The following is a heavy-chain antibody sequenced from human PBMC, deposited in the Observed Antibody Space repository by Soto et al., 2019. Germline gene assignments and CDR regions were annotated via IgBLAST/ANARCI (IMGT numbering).Heavy chain of an antibody. CDR2: ISYDGSNK. CDR3: AQDRTAILAEVSWLES. V-gene: IGHV3-30*18. Sequence: QVLLVESGGGVVQPGGSVTLSCVGSGFTFNSHGMHWVRQAPGKGLEWVAVISYDGSNKYYEESVKGRFTISRDNSRNTVYLQLNSLRAEDTALYYCAQDRTAILAEVSWLESWGQGTLVTVSA. CDR1: GFTFNSHG. D-gene: IGHD5-12*01. J-gene: IGHJ5*02.